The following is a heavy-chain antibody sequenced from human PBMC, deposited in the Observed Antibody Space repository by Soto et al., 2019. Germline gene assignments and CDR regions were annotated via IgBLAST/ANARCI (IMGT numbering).Heavy chain of an antibody. CDR2: INAGNGNT. Sequence: QVQLVQSGAEEKKPGASVKVSCKASGYTFTGYAMHWVRQAPGQRLEWMGWINAGNGNTKYSQKFQGRVTITRDTSASAAYMELSSLRSEDTAVYYCARAVAVAADFAYWGEGTLVTVS. CDR1: GYTFTGYA. J-gene: IGHJ4*02. V-gene: IGHV1-3*05. CDR3: ARAVAVAADFAY. D-gene: IGHD6-19*01.